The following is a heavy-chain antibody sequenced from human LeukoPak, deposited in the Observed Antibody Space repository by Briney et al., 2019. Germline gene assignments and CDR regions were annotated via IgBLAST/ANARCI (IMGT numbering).Heavy chain of an antibody. D-gene: IGHD3-3*01. CDR3: ARGRFLEWFTLRFDP. Sequence: GASVKVSRKASGYTFTGYYLHWVRQAPGQGLEWMGWINSNSGGTNYAQKFQGRVTLTRDTSISTAYMELSSLRSDDTAVYYCARGRFLEWFTLRFDPWGQGTLVTVSS. CDR2: INSNSGGT. CDR1: GYTFTGYY. J-gene: IGHJ5*02. V-gene: IGHV1-2*02.